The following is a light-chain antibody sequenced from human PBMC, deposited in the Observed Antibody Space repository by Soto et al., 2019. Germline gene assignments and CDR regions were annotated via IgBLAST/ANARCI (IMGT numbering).Light chain of an antibody. Sequence: ELVLTQSPDTLSLSPGDRATLSCRASQSVSSNYLAWYQQKPGQTPRLLIYGASSRATGIPDRFSGSGSATDFTLTISSLEPEDAAVYYCQQRSNWPPITFGQGTRLEIK. CDR3: QQRSNWPPIT. CDR1: QSVSSNY. CDR2: GAS. V-gene: IGKV3D-20*02. J-gene: IGKJ5*01.